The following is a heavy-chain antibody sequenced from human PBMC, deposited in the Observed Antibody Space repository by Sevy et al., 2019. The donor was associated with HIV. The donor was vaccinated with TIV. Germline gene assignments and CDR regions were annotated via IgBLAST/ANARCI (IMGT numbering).Heavy chain of an antibody. CDR3: ARDFCTNGVCFHYYYYGMDV. CDR2: IWYDGSNK. Sequence: GESLKISCAASGFTFSSYGMHWVRQAPGKGLEWVAVIWYDGSNKYYADSVKGRFTISRDNSKNTLYLQMNSLRAEDTAVYYCARDFCTNGVCFHYYYYGMDVWGQGTTVTVSS. V-gene: IGHV3-33*01. D-gene: IGHD2-8*01. CDR1: GFTFSSYG. J-gene: IGHJ6*02.